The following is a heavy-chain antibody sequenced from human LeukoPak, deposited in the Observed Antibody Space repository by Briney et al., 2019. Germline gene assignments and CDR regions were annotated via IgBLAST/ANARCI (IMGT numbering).Heavy chain of an antibody. J-gene: IGHJ6*03. CDR1: GFTFSSYW. CDR3: ARLSAYYYGSFFYYYMDV. D-gene: IGHD3-10*01. Sequence: GGSLRLSCAASGFTFSSYWMSWVRQAPGKGLEWVANIKQDESERYTVDSVKGRFTISRDNAKNSVYLHMNSLRAEDTALYYCARLSAYYYGSFFYYYMDVWGKGTTVTVSS. V-gene: IGHV3-7*01. CDR2: IKQDESER.